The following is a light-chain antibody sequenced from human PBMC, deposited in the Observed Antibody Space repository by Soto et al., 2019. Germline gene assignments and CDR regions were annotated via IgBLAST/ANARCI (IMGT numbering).Light chain of an antibody. CDR2: DAS. CDR1: QSVGRNY. Sequence: EIVLTQSPGNLSLSPGEIATLSCRASQSVGRNYLAWFQHKPDQAPRLLIYDASNRATGVPDRFSGSGSGTDFTLSVTRLEPEDFAVYYCHQYAVSPLTFGGGTTVEIK. J-gene: IGKJ4*01. CDR3: HQYAVSPLT. V-gene: IGKV3-20*01.